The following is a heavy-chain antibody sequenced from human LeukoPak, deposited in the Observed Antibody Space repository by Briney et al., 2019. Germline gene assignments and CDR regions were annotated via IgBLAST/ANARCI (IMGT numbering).Heavy chain of an antibody. J-gene: IGHJ4*02. Sequence: GRSLRPSCAASGFTFSSYAMHWVRQAPGKGLEWVAVISYDGSNKYYADSVKGRFTISRDNAKNSLFLQMNNVRVEDAAVYFCARDGRSAWYEDSWGQGTLVTVSS. CDR3: ARDGRSAWYEDS. D-gene: IGHD6-13*01. V-gene: IGHV3-30-3*01. CDR2: ISYDGSNK. CDR1: GFTFSSYA.